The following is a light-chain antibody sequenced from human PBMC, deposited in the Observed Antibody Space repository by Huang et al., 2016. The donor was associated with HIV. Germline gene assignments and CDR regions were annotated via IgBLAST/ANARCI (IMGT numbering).Light chain of an antibody. V-gene: IGKV1-16*01. Sequence: DIEMTQSPSSLSASVGDRVTVTCRASQGISNYLAWFQQKPWKAPTSLIQSASSLQSGVPSRFSGSGSGTDFTLTISGLQPDDSATYYCHQYYSFPYTFGQGTKLEIK. CDR1: QGISNY. J-gene: IGKJ2*01. CDR3: HQYYSFPYT. CDR2: SAS.